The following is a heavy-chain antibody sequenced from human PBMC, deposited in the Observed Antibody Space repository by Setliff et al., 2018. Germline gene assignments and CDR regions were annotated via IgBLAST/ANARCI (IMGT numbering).Heavy chain of an antibody. Sequence: SETLSLTCAVSGYSISSDYYWGWIRQPPGKGLEWIGSMYHSGSTYYNPSLKSRVTISVDTSKNQFSLKLSSVTAADTAVYYCAREDGSGFFVGVAWFDPWGQGTLVTVSS. CDR2: MYHSGST. D-gene: IGHD3-10*01. J-gene: IGHJ5*02. CDR3: AREDGSGFFVGVAWFDP. CDR1: GYSISSDYY. V-gene: IGHV4-38-2*02.